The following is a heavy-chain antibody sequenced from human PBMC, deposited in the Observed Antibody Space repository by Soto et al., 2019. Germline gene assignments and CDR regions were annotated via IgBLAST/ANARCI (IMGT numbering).Heavy chain of an antibody. V-gene: IGHV3-11*06. CDR2: ISPGSRYP. D-gene: IGHD2-15*01. Sequence: GGSLRLSCAGPGFTFGDSYMSWIRQAPGKGLEWLSYISPGSRYPAYADSVKGRFTISRDNAKRSLYLQMMSLTAEDTAIYYCVRGGGGGLFDPWGQGTMVTVSS. CDR3: VRGGGGGLFDP. J-gene: IGHJ5*02. CDR1: GFTFGDSY.